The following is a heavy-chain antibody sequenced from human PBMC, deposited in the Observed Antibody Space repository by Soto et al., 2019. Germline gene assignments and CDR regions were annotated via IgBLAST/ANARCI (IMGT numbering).Heavy chain of an antibody. D-gene: IGHD3-22*01. CDR3: ARDTPAQYYYDSSGELNFDY. CDR1: GYTFTSYG. CDR2: ISAYNGNT. V-gene: IGHV1-18*01. J-gene: IGHJ4*03. Sequence: ASVKVSCKASGYTFTSYGISWVRQAPGQGLEWMGWISAYNGNTNYAQRLQGRVTMTTDTSTSTAYMELRSLRSDDTAVYYCARDTPAQYYYDSSGELNFDYWGQGTTVTVSS.